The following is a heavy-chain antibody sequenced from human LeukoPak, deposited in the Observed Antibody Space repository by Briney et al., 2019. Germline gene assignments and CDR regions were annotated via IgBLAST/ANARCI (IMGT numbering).Heavy chain of an antibody. J-gene: IGHJ4*02. CDR3: ARVDSSGYYIDY. V-gene: IGHV4-34*01. CDR2: INHSGST. D-gene: IGHD3-22*01. Sequence: SETLSLTCAVDGGSFSGYYWSWIRQPPGKGLEWIGEINHSGSTNYNPSLKSRVTISVDTSKNQFSLKLSSVTAADTAVYYCARVDSSGYYIDYWGQGTLVTVSS. CDR1: GGSFSGYY.